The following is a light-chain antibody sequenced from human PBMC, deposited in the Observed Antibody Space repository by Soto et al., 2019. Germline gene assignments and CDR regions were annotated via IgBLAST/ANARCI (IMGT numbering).Light chain of an antibody. CDR1: SSDVGGYNY. V-gene: IGLV2-14*01. CDR3: ASYASSVTYV. CDR2: EVS. Sequence: QSALTQPASVSGSPGQSITISCTGTSSDVGGYNYVSWYQLHPGKAPKLMIHEVSERPSGVSNRFSGSKSGNTASLTISGLQAEDEADYYCASYASSVTYVFGRGTKVTVL. J-gene: IGLJ1*01.